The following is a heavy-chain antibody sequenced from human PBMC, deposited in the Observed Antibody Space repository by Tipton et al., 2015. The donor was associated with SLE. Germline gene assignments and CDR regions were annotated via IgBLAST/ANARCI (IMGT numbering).Heavy chain of an antibody. CDR2: TYYSGNT. J-gene: IGHJ4*02. D-gene: IGHD3-16*01. V-gene: IGHV4-59*01. CDR1: YDSINTYW. Sequence: TLSLTCTVSYDSINTYWWSWIRQPPGKGLEWIGYTYYSGNTNYNPSLKSRASISIDTSKSQFSLSLSSVTAADTAVYYCARFMISVGFDYWGQGTLVTVSS. CDR3: ARFMISVGFDY.